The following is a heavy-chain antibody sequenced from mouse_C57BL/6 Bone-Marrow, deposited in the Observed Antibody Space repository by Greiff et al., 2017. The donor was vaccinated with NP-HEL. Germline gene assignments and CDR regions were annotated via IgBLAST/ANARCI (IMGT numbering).Heavy chain of an antibody. Sequence: EVKLVESGGGLVQPGGSMKLSCVASGFTFSNYWMNWVRQSPEKGLEWVAQIRLKSDNYATPSAESVKGRFTISRDDYKSSGDLQMNNLRAEDTGIYYCPPGDYDGAWFAYWGQGTLVTVSA. CDR2: IRLKSDNYAT. V-gene: IGHV6-3*01. D-gene: IGHD2-4*01. CDR3: PPGDYDGAWFAY. J-gene: IGHJ3*01. CDR1: GFTFSNYW.